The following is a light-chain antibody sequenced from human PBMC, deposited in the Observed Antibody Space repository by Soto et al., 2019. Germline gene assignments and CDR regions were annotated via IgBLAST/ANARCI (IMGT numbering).Light chain of an antibody. CDR2: GAS. CDR1: QSVSSSR. Sequence: EIVLTQCPGTMSLSPGERVTLSCRASQSVSSSRLAWYHQKPGQAPRLLIYGASNRAIGIPDRFTGSGSGTDFTLTISRLEPEDFAVYYCQQYGSSSMYTFGQGTKLEIK. CDR3: QQYGSSSMYT. J-gene: IGKJ2*01. V-gene: IGKV3-20*01.